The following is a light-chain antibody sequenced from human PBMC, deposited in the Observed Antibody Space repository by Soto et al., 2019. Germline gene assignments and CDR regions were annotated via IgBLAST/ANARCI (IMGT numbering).Light chain of an antibody. Sequence: QSVLTQPASVSGSPGQSITISCTGTSSDVGGYNYVSWYQQRPGKAPKLMIYDVSNRPSGVSNRFSGSKSGNTASLTISGLQAEDEADYYCSSYTSSSLYVFGTGTKVT. CDR3: SSYTSSSLYV. V-gene: IGLV2-14*01. CDR2: DVS. CDR1: SSDVGGYNY. J-gene: IGLJ1*01.